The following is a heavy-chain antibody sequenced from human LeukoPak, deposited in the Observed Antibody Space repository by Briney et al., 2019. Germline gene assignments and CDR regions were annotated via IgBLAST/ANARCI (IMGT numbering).Heavy chain of an antibody. V-gene: IGHV3-30*02. Sequence: GGSLRLSCVASGFTFSSYGMHWVRQAPGKGLEWVAFIRYDGSNNYYADSVKGRFTISRDISKNTLYLQMNSLRAEDSAGYYCAKVHYRGYTYGYYFDNWGQGTLVTVSS. J-gene: IGHJ4*02. D-gene: IGHD5-18*01. CDR3: AKVHYRGYTYGYYFDN. CDR1: GFTFSSYG. CDR2: IRYDGSNN.